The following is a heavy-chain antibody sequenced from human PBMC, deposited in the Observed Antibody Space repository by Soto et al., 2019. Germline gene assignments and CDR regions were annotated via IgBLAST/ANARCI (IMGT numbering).Heavy chain of an antibody. CDR3: VRDMGGDPDC. Sequence: EVQLVESGGGLVQPGGSLRLSCAASGFTFSSHWMHWVRQAPGKGLVWVSRINPDGSSTNYADSVKGRFTISRDNAKNTVYLQMNSLGAEDTAVYYCVRDMGGDPDCWGQGTLVTVFS. CDR2: INPDGSST. CDR1: GFTFSSHW. V-gene: IGHV3-74*01. J-gene: IGHJ4*02. D-gene: IGHD3-16*01.